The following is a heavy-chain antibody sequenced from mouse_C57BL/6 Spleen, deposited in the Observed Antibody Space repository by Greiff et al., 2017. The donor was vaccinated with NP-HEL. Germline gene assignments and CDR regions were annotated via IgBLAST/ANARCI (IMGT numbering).Heavy chain of an antibody. D-gene: IGHD1-1*01. V-gene: IGHV2-9-1*01. Sequence: QVQLQQSGPGLVAPSQSLSITCTVSGFSLTSYAMSWVRQPPGKGLEWLGVIWTGGGTNYNSALKSRLSISKDNSKSQVFLKMNSLQTDDTARYYCARNFESSYWFAYWGQGTLVTVSA. CDR3: ARNFESSYWFAY. CDR2: IWTGGGT. CDR1: GFSLTSYA. J-gene: IGHJ3*01.